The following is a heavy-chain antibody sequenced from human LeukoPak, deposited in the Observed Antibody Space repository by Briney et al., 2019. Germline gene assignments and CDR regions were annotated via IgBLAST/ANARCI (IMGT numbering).Heavy chain of an antibody. V-gene: IGHV3-74*03. CDR1: GYSFRNYW. J-gene: IGHJ4*02. CDR3: ARDVGGAGSY. CDR2: IDNDGRTT. D-gene: IGHD3-10*01. Sequence: GGSLRLSCAASGYSFRNYWMHWVRQAPGEGPVWLSRIDNDGRTTEYGVCVKSRFTTSRENVHNTMYLQMDSLRAEYTAVYYCARDVGGAGSYWGQGTLVTVSS.